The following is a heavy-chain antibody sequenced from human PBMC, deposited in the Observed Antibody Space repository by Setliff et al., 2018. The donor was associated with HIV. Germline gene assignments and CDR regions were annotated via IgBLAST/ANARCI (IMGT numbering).Heavy chain of an antibody. CDR3: AKTPTYDTTGLPDF. Sequence: GASVKVSCKASGGSFTSYNILWVRQAPGQGLEWMGRIISILGVANYAQKFQGRVTITADKSTTTAYMRLNSLRSEDTAVYYCAKTPTYDTTGLPDFWGQGTLVTVSS. CDR2: IISILGVA. V-gene: IGHV1-69*02. J-gene: IGHJ4*02. D-gene: IGHD3-22*01. CDR1: GGSFTSYN.